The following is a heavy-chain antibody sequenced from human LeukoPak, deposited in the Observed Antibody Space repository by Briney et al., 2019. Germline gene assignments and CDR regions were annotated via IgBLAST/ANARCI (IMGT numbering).Heavy chain of an antibody. V-gene: IGHV4-61*08. Sequence: SETLSLTCAVSGGSISSGGYSWSWIRQPPGKGLEWIGYIYYSGSTNYNPSLKSRVTISVDTSKNQFSLKLSSVTAADTAVYYCARGPLIEYYDFDYWGQGTLVTVSS. J-gene: IGHJ4*02. D-gene: IGHD3-10*01. CDR1: GGSISSGGYS. CDR2: IYYSGST. CDR3: ARGPLIEYYDFDY.